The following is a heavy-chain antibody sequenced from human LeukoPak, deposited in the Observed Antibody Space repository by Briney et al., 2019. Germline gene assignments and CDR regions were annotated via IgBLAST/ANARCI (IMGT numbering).Heavy chain of an antibody. J-gene: IGHJ4*02. Sequence: GGSLRLSCAASGFSFSLYAMNWVRQAPGKGLEWVSTIIETGASPYYADSVRGRFTVSRDSSKNMFYLQMNSLRAEDTAIYYCARRGAGSGGLDYWGQGALVTVSS. D-gene: IGHD6-19*01. CDR3: ARRGAGSGGLDY. V-gene: IGHV3-23*01. CDR1: GFSFSLYA. CDR2: IIETGASP.